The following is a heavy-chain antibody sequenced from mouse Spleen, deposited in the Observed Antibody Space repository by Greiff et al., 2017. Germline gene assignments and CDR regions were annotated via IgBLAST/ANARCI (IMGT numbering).Heavy chain of an antibody. V-gene: IGHV2-9-1*01. CDR1: GFSLTSYA. D-gene: IGHD2-12*01. Sequence: VQLQQSGPGLVAPSQSLSITCTVSGFSLTSYAISWVRQPPGKGLEWLGVIWTGGDTNYNSALKSRLSISKDNSKSQVFLKMNSLQTDDTARYYCARRGYSYYSYGGDYFDYWGQGTTLTVSS. CDR2: IWTGGDT. J-gene: IGHJ2*01. CDR3: ARRGYSYYSYGGDYFDY.